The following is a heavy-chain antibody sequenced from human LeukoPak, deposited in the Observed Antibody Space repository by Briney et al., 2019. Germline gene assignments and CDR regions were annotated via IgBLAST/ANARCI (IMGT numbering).Heavy chain of an antibody. CDR3: ARSRLLWFGAPVRWFDP. J-gene: IGHJ5*02. Sequence: PSETLSLTCAVYGGSFSGYYWSWIRQPPGKGLEWIGEINHSGSTNYNPSLKSRVTISVDTSKNQFSLKLSSVTAADTAVYYCARSRLLWFGAPVRWFDPWGQGTLVTVSS. D-gene: IGHD3-10*01. CDR2: INHSGST. CDR1: GGSFSGYY. V-gene: IGHV4-34*01.